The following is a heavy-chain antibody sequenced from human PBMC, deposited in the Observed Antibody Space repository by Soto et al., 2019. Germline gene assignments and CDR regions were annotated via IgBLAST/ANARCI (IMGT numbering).Heavy chain of an antibody. Sequence: SETLSLTCTVSGGSISSYYWSWIRQPPGKGLEWIGYIYYSGSTNYNPSLKSRVTISVDTSKNQFSLKLSSVTAADTAVYYCARAELGYCSGGSCADAFDIWGQGTMVTVSS. J-gene: IGHJ3*02. CDR3: ARAELGYCSGGSCADAFDI. V-gene: IGHV4-59*01. D-gene: IGHD2-15*01. CDR1: GGSISSYY. CDR2: IYYSGST.